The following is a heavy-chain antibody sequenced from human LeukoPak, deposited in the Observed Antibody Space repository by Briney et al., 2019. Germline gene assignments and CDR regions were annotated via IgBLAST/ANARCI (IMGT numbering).Heavy chain of an antibody. V-gene: IGHV3-74*01. CDR2: IDNDGGST. D-gene: IGHD6-13*01. CDR3: AKNTGYISTCDY. J-gene: IGHJ4*02. CDR1: GFSFTSYA. Sequence: GGSLRLSCAASGFSFTSYAMHWVRQAPGKGLVWVSRIDNDGGSTTYADSVKGRFTISRDNAKNTLYLQMNSVRAEDTAVYYCAKNTGYISTCDYRGQGTLVTVSS.